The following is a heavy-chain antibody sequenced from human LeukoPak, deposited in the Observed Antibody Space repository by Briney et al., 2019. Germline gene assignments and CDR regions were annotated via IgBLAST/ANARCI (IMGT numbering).Heavy chain of an antibody. D-gene: IGHD2-15*01. J-gene: IGHJ4*02. V-gene: IGHV1-46*01. CDR1: GYTFTTYY. Sequence: ASVKVSCKASGYTFTTYYIHWVRQAPGQGLEWMGIINPSGGTTSYTQKFQGRVTMTRDTSTSTVYMELTSLRSEDTAVYYCARGGSGIWFCHDYWGQGTLVTVSS. CDR2: INPSGGTT. CDR3: ARGGSGIWFCHDY.